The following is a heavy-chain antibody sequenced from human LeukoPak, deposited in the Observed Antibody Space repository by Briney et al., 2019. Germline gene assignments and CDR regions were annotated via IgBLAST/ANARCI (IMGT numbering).Heavy chain of an antibody. CDR2: ISAYNGNT. CDR1: GYTFTNYG. CDR3: ASSGSGSYYNLPTN. D-gene: IGHD3-10*01. J-gene: IGHJ4*02. Sequence: ASVKVSCKASGYTFTNYGIHWVRQAPGQGLEWMGWISAYNGNTNSAQKLQGRVTMTTDTSTSTAYMELRSLRSDDTAVYYCASSGSGSYYNLPTNWGQGTLVTVSS. V-gene: IGHV1-18*01.